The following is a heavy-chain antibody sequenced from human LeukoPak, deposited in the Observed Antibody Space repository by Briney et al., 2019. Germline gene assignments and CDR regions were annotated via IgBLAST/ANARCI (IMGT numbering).Heavy chain of an antibody. CDR2: RFFRGNT. CDR3: ARVRGDFETD. D-gene: IGHD3-16*01. V-gene: IGHV4-59*01. J-gene: IGHJ1*01. CDR1: GGSISIYL. Sequence: LETLSHTCMLPGGSISIYLATWVPQPLGGGLGWGGYRFFRGNTTYNPSLKSRVTISVDTSKSQFSLKLISVTAADTAIYYCARVRGDFETDWGQGTLVTVSS.